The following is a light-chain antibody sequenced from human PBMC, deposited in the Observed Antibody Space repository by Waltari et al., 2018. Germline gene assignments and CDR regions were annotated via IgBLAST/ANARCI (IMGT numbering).Light chain of an antibody. V-gene: IGKV3-11*01. CDR1: QSVGSS. Sequence: EIVLTQSPVTLSLAPGERATLPCWASQSVGSSLAWYQQKPGPAPRLLMYDASNRATGVPARFNGSGSGTDFTLTIISLQSEDSAVYYCQQRSNWPPITFGQGTRLEIK. J-gene: IGKJ5*01. CDR2: DAS. CDR3: QQRSNWPPIT.